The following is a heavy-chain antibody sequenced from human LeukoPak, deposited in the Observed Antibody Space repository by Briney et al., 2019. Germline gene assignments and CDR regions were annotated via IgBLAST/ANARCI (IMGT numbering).Heavy chain of an antibody. V-gene: IGHV5-51*01. D-gene: IGHD4-17*01. CDR1: GYSFTSYW. CDR3: ARPGSTVTTTEGAFDI. Sequence: GESLKISCKGSGYSFTSYWIGWVRQMPGKGLEWMGIIYPGDSDTRYSPSFQGQVTISADKSISTAYQQWSSLKASDTAMYYCARPGSTVTTTEGAFDIWGQGTMVTVSS. CDR2: IYPGDSDT. J-gene: IGHJ3*02.